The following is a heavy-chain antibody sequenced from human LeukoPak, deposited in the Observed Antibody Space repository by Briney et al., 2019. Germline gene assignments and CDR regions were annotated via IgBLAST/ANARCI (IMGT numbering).Heavy chain of an antibody. J-gene: IGHJ4*02. D-gene: IGHD3-10*01. CDR2: ISYDGSNK. V-gene: IGHV3-30*18. CDR1: GFTFSSYG. CDR3: AKDSLRITPIDYFDY. Sequence: PGRSLRLSCAASGFTFSSYGMHWVRQAPGKGLEWVAVISYDGSNKYYADSVKGRFTISRDNSKNTLYLQMNSLRAEDTAVYYCAKDSLRITPIDYFDYWGQGTLVTVSS.